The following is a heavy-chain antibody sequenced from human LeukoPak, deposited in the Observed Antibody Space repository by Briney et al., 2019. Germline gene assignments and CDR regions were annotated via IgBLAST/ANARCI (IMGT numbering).Heavy chain of an antibody. CDR1: GGSISSSSYY. CDR3: ARGIVVATSVDY. J-gene: IGHJ4*02. D-gene: IGHD3-22*01. CDR2: IYYSGST. Sequence: SETLSLTCTVSGGSISSSSYYWGWIRQPPGKGLEWIGSIYYSGSTYYNPSLKSRVTISVDTSKNQFSLKLSSVTAADTAVYYCARGIVVATSVDYWGQGTLVTVSS. V-gene: IGHV4-39*07.